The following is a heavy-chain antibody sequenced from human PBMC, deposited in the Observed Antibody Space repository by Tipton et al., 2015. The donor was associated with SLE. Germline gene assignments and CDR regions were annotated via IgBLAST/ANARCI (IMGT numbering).Heavy chain of an antibody. D-gene: IGHD4-11*01. CDR1: GGSISTTPYY. J-gene: IGHJ6*02. Sequence: TLSLTCTVSGGSISTTPYYWAWIRQPPGKGLEWVGSIYNSGSTYYDPSLKSRVTISLDTSKNQFSLKLTSVTAADTAVYYCARSQGGNYIFYSYGMDVWGQGTTVTVSS. V-gene: IGHV4-39*07. CDR3: ARSQGGNYIFYSYGMDV. CDR2: IYNSGST.